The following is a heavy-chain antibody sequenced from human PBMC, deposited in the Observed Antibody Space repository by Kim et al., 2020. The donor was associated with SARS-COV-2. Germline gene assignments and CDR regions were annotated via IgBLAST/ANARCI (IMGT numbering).Heavy chain of an antibody. Sequence: GGSLRLSCAASGFTFSSYEMNWVRQAPGKGLEWVSYISSSGSTIYYADSVKGRFTISRDNAKNSLYLQMNSLRAEDTAVYYCARSLPLTDGMDVWGQGTTVTVSS. V-gene: IGHV3-48*03. J-gene: IGHJ6*02. CDR2: ISSSGSTI. CDR3: ARSLPLTDGMDV. CDR1: GFTFSSYE.